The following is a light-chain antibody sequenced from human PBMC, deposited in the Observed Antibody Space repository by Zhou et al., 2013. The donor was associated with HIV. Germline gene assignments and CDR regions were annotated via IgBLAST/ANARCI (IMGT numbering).Light chain of an antibody. J-gene: IGKJ4*01. CDR1: ETVGRS. Sequence: IQMTQSPSIVSASLGVRVTITCRANETVGRSLAWYQQKPGKAPKLLIYAASSLQSGVPSRFSGSGSGTEFTLTIGSLQPDDSGTYYCQQLNDYLTFGGGTKVEIK. CDR3: QQLNDYLT. V-gene: IGKV1-5*01. CDR2: AAS.